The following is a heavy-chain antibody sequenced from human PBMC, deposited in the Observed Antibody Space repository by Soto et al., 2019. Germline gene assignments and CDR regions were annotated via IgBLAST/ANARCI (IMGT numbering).Heavy chain of an antibody. CDR2: VTANGGST. CDR1: GFTFSVYA. V-gene: IGHV3-23*01. D-gene: IGHD2-21*02. Sequence: EVQLLESGGGFVQPGGSLRLSCAATGFTFSVYAMTWVRQAPGKGLEWVSAVTANGGSTYSTDSVKGRFTISRDNPKNKLFLEMNSLRAEDTAVYYCASLGVGDWANYYYYYGMDVWGQGTTVTVSS. J-gene: IGHJ6*02. CDR3: ASLGVGDWANYYYYYGMDV.